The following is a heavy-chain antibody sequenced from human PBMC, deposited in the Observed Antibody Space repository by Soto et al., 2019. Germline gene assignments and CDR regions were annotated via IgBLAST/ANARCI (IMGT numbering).Heavy chain of an antibody. CDR2: TYYRSRWYN. V-gene: IGHV6-1*01. CDR1: GDSVSSKSAA. J-gene: IGHJ4*02. Sequence: QTRSDTCAISGDSVSSKSAAWNWIRQSPSRGLEWLGRTYYRSRWYNEYAVSVKSRITINPDTSKNQFSLQLNSVTPEDTAVYYCARTASVFDYWGQGTQVTVSS. CDR3: ARTASVFDY.